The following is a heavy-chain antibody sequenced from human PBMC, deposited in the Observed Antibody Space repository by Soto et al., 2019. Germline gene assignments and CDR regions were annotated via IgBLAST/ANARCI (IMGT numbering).Heavy chain of an antibody. CDR3: ARHLHYDILTGLKPYNWFDP. V-gene: IGHV4-39*01. Sequence: SETLSLTCTVSGGSISSSSYYWGWIRQPPGKGLEWIGSIYYSGSTYYNPSLKSRVTISVDTSKNQFSLKLSSVTAADTAVYYCARHLHYDILTGLKPYNWFDPWGQGTLVTVSS. CDR2: IYYSGST. D-gene: IGHD3-9*01. J-gene: IGHJ5*02. CDR1: GGSISSSSYY.